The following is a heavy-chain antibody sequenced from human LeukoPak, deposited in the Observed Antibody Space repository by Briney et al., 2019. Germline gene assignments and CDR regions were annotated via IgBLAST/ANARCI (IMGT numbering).Heavy chain of an antibody. CDR2: IIPMFGTA. V-gene: IGHV1-69*06. Sequence: SVKVSCKASGGTFSSYEISWVRQAPGQGLEWMGGIIPMFGTAKYAQKFQGRVTITADKSTSTAYMELSSLRSEDTAVYYCARLLYYYGSGINAYYYMDVWGKGTTVTVSS. D-gene: IGHD3-10*01. CDR3: ARLLYYYGSGINAYYYMDV. J-gene: IGHJ6*03. CDR1: GGTFSSYE.